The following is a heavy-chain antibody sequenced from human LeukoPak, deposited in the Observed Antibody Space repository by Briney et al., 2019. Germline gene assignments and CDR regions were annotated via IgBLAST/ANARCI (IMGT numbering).Heavy chain of an antibody. CDR2: IYHSGST. V-gene: IGHV4-30-2*01. CDR1: GGSISSGGYS. CDR3: ARDRAREEGEYYYDSTGYFDY. Sequence: PSETLSLTCAVSGGSISSGGYSWSWIRQPPGKGLEWIGYIYHSGSTYYNPSLKSRVTISVDRSKNQFSLKLSSVTAADTAVYYCARDRAREEGEYYYDSTGYFDYWGQGTLVTVSS. D-gene: IGHD3-22*01. J-gene: IGHJ4*02.